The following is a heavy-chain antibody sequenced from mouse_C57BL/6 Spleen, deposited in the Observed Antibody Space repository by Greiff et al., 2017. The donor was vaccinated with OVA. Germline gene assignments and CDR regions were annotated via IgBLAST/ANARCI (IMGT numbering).Heavy chain of an antibody. CDR2: ISSGSSTI. CDR1: GFTFSDYG. Sequence: EVQLVESGGGLVKPGGSLKLSCAASGFTFSDYGMHWVRQAPETGLEWVAYISSGSSTIYYADTVKGRFTISRDNAKNTLFLQMTSLRSEDTAMYYCARPVYYYGSSYAMDYWGQGTSVTVSS. V-gene: IGHV5-17*01. CDR3: ARPVYYYGSSYAMDY. J-gene: IGHJ4*01. D-gene: IGHD1-1*01.